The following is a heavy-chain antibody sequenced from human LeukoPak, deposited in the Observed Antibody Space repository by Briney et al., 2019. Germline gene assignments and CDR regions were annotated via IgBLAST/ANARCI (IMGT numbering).Heavy chain of an antibody. CDR1: GGSISSSSYY. D-gene: IGHD3-16*02. CDR3: ARGSSPPLYYDYVWGSYRVDAFDI. J-gene: IGHJ3*02. V-gene: IGHV4-39*07. Sequence: SETLSLTCTVSGGSISSSSYYGGWIRQPPGKGLEWIGSIYYSGSTYYNPSLRSRVTISVDTSRNQFSLKLSSVTAADTAVYYCARGSSPPLYYDYVWGSYRVDAFDIWGQGTMVTVSS. CDR2: IYYSGST.